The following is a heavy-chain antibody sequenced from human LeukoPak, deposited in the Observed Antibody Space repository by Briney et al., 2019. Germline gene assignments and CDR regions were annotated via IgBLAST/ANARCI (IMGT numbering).Heavy chain of an antibody. CDR3: ARDGGYGWGSYRVYYYMDV. CDR1: GYTFTGYY. V-gene: IGHV1-2*02. Sequence: GASVKVSCKASGYTFTGYYMHWVRQAPGQGLEWMGWINPNSGGTNYAQKFQGRVTMTRDTSISTAYMELSRLRSDDTAVYYCARDGGYGWGSYRVYYYMDVWGKGTTVTVSS. J-gene: IGHJ6*03. D-gene: IGHD3-16*02. CDR2: INPNSGGT.